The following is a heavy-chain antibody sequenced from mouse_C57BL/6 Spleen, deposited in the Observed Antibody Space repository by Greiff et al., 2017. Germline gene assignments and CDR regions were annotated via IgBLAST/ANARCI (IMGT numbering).Heavy chain of an antibody. Sequence: VKLMESGAELVRPGTSVKLSCKASGYTFTNYWIGWAKQRPGHGLEWIGDIYPGGGYTNYNEKFKGKATLTADKSSSTAYMQFSSLTSEDSAIYYCARYVITTVVATDYYAMDYWGQGTSGTVSS. CDR1: GYTFTNYW. V-gene: IGHV1-63*01. D-gene: IGHD1-1*01. CDR3: ARYVITTVVATDYYAMDY. CDR2: IYPGGGYT. J-gene: IGHJ4*01.